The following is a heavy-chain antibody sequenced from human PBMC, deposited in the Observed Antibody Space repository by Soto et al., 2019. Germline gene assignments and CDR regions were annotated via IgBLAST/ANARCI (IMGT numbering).Heavy chain of an antibody. Sequence: QVSLQESGPGLVKPSQTLSLTCVVSGDSITNGDYYWSRIRQPPGKDLEWIAYIYYNGITHYNPSLKSRVTISLDPSKNHFSLKMTSVTGADTAVYSCARGIQEGFDPWGQGTLVTVSS. CDR1: GDSITNGDYY. J-gene: IGHJ5*02. CDR2: IYYNGIT. V-gene: IGHV4-30-4*01. D-gene: IGHD5-18*01. CDR3: ARGIQEGFDP.